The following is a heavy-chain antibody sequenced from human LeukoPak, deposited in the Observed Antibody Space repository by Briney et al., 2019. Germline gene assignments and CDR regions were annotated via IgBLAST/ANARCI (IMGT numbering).Heavy chain of an antibody. CDR3: ARTNYYGSGSYYPDL. J-gene: IGHJ5*02. V-gene: IGHV4-59*08. D-gene: IGHD3-10*01. CDR1: GGSMRTYY. Sequence: AETLSLTCTVSGGSMRTYYWSWVRQPPGKGMEWIGFIYHSGRTNSNPSLKSRGTISVDTYKNQFSWKLSSVTAADTAVYYCARTNYYGSGSYYPDLWGQGTLVTVSS. CDR2: IYHSGRT.